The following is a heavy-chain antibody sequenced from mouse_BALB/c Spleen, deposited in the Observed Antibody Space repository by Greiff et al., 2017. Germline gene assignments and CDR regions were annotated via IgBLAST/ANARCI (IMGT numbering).Heavy chain of an antibody. V-gene: IGHV10-1*02. CDR2: IRSKSNNYAT. Sequence: EAHLVESGGGLVQPKGSLKLSCAASGFTFNTYAMNWVRQAPGKGLEWVARIRSKSNNYATYYADSVKDRFTISRDDSQSMLYLQMNNLKTEDTAMYYCVRPFYYGKVPWFAYWGQGTLVTVSA. J-gene: IGHJ3*01. D-gene: IGHD2-1*01. CDR3: VRPFYYGKVPWFAY. CDR1: GFTFNTYA.